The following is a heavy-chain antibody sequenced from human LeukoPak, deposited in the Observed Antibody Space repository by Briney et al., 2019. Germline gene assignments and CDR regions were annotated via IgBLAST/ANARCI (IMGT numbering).Heavy chain of an antibody. Sequence: GGSLRLSCAVSGFTFSSNWMSWVRQAPGKGLEWVANIKQDGSEKYYVDSMKGRFTISRDNAKNSLYLQMNSLRAEDTAVYYCARVARVGGGYGYNSGLFDYWGQGTLVTVSS. D-gene: IGHD5-24*01. CDR1: GFTFSSNW. J-gene: IGHJ4*02. CDR2: IKQDGSEK. CDR3: ARVARVGGGYGYNSGLFDY. V-gene: IGHV3-7*01.